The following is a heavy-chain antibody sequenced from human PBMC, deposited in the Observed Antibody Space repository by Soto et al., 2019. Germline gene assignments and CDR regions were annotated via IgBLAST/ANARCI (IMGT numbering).Heavy chain of an antibody. J-gene: IGHJ4*02. CDR1: GYSFTNYW. D-gene: IGHD1-7*01. V-gene: IGHV5-51*01. Sequence: EVQLVQSGAEVKKPGESLKISCKGSGYSFTNYWIGWVRQMPGKGLEWMGIIFPTDSDTRYSPSFQGQVTISADKTTRTAYLHWSSLKASDTAMYYCARRNKWNYGLFFDYWGQGTLVTVSS. CDR2: IFPTDSDT. CDR3: ARRNKWNYGLFFDY.